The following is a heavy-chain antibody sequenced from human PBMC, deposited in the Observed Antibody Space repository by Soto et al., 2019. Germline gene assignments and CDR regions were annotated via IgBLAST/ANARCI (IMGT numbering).Heavy chain of an antibody. CDR3: AKGQVGATGGYFDY. CDR2: ISYDGSNK. J-gene: IGHJ4*02. Sequence: QVQLVESGGGVVQPGRSLRLSCAASGFTFSSYGMHWVRQAPGKGLEWVAVISYDGSNKYYADSVKGRFTISRDNSKNTLYLQMNSLRAEDTAVYYCAKGQVGATGGYFDYWGQGTLVTVSS. V-gene: IGHV3-30*18. D-gene: IGHD1-26*01. CDR1: GFTFSSYG.